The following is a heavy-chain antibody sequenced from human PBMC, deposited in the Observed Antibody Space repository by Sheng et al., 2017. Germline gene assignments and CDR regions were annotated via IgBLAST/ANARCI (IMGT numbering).Heavy chain of an antibody. CDR1: GFTFSSYW. Sequence: EVQLVESGGGLVQPGGSLRLSCAASGFTFSSYWMHWVRQAPGKGLVWVSRINSDVTITNYADSAKGRFTISRDNAKNTLYLQMNSLRAEDTAVYYCASSSGYAVSNAFDMWGQGTMVTVSS. CDR3: ASSSGYAVSNAFDM. V-gene: IGHV3-74*01. CDR2: INSDVTIT. J-gene: IGHJ3*02. D-gene: IGHD5-12*01.